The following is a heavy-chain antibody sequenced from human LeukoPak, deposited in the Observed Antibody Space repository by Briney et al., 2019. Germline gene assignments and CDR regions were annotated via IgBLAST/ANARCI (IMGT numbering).Heavy chain of an antibody. CDR1: GFTFSSYG. V-gene: IGHV3-30*18. J-gene: IGHJ4*02. Sequence: PGGSLRLSCAASGFTFSSYGMHWVRQAPSKGLEWVAVISYDGSNKYYADSVKGRFTISRDNSKNTLYLQMNSLRAEDTAVYYCAKGSDYYGSGSYYDYWGQGTLVTVSS. CDR3: AKGSDYYGSGSYYDY. D-gene: IGHD3-10*01. CDR2: ISYDGSNK.